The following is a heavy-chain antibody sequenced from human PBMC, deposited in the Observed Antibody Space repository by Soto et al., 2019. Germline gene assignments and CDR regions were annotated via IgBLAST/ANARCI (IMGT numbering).Heavy chain of an antibody. J-gene: IGHJ4*02. Sequence: QVQLVQSGAEVKKPGASVRVSCKASGYTFTSYHIAWVRQAPGQGLEWMGSVSGYDGDTNYAQSFQGRVTMTTDPSTNTAYMELRSLRSDDTAMYFCAKAVIVATNPGRGTSFDYWGQGTLVTVSS. CDR1: GYTFTSYH. D-gene: IGHD5-12*01. CDR3: AKAVIVATNPGRGTSFDY. CDR2: VSGYDGDT. V-gene: IGHV1-18*01.